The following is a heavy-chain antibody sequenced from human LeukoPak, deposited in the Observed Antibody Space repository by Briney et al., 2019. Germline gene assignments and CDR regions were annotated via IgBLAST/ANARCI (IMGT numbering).Heavy chain of an antibody. CDR3: AREEYYYDSSGYYYGNYFDY. J-gene: IGHJ4*02. V-gene: IGHV3-30*01. CDR2: ISYDGSNK. D-gene: IGHD3-22*01. CDR1: GFTFSSYA. Sequence: GGSLRLSCAASGFTFSSYAMHWVRQAPGKGLEWVAVISYDGSNKYYADSVKGRFTISRDNSKNTLYLQMNSLRAEDTAVYYCAREEYYYDSSGYYYGNYFDYWGQGTLVTVSS.